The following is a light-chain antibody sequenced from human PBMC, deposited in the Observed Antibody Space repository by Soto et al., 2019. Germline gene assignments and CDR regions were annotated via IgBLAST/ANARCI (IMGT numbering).Light chain of an antibody. CDR3: QQLNSYPQT. CDR1: QGINSY. V-gene: IGKV1-9*01. CDR2: AAS. Sequence: DIQLTQSPSFLSASVGDRVTITCRASQGINSYFAWYQQKPGKAPKLLIYAASTLQSGVPSRFSGSGSGTEFTLTISSLQPEDFATYYCQQLNSYPQTFGQGTLLEIK. J-gene: IGKJ5*01.